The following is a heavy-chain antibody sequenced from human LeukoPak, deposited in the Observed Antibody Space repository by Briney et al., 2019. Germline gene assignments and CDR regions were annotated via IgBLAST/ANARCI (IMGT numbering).Heavy chain of an antibody. Sequence: PGGSLRLSCAASGFTFSNAWMSWVRQAPGKGLEWVSPISPGGDSTYYADSVKGRFTISRDNSKNTLYLQMNSLRAEDTAIYYCAEGWRVGTTTPLDYWGQGTLVTVSS. V-gene: IGHV3-23*01. CDR1: GFTFSNAW. D-gene: IGHD1-26*01. CDR3: AEGWRVGTTTPLDY. J-gene: IGHJ4*02. CDR2: ISPGGDST.